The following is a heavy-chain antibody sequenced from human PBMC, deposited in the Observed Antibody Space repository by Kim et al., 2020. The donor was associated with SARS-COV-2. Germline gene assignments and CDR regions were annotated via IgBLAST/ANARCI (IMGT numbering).Heavy chain of an antibody. J-gene: IGHJ4*02. V-gene: IGHV3-15*01. CDR1: EFTFINAW. CDR2: IKSETHGGTT. D-gene: IGHD1-7*01. CDR3: TTVCANFYPLY. Sequence: GGSLRLSCAASEFTFINAWMNWVRQAPGKWMEWVGRIKSETHGGTTDYTAPVKGRFTISRDDSKNTLYLQMNRLKTEDTAVYYCTTVCANFYPLYCGRGTLVTVSS.